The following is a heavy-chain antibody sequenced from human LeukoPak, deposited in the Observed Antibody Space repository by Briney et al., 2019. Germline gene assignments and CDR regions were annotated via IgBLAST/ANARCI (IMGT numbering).Heavy chain of an antibody. D-gene: IGHD4-23*01. CDR3: AKVGETYGGNPWYYYYGMDV. J-gene: IGHJ6*02. CDR2: ISGSGGST. V-gene: IGHV3-23*01. CDR1: GFTFSSYA. Sequence: GGSLRLSCAASGFTFSSYAMSWVRQAPGKGLEWVSAISGSGGSTYYADPVKGRFTISRDNSKNTLYLQMNSLRAEDTAVYYCAKVGETYGGNPWYYYYGMDVWGQGTTVTVSS.